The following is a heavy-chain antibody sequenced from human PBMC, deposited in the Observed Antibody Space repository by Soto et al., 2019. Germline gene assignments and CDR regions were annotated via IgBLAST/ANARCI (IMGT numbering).Heavy chain of an antibody. J-gene: IGHJ4*02. Sequence: RASVKVSCKASGGTFSSYAISWVRQAPGQGLEWMGGIIPIFGTANYAQKFQGRVTITADESTSTAYMELSSLRSEDTAVYYCASPIGYSSSPTTYFDYWGQGTLVTVT. D-gene: IGHD6-6*01. CDR3: ASPIGYSSSPTTYFDY. CDR2: IIPIFGTA. V-gene: IGHV1-69*13. CDR1: GGTFSSYA.